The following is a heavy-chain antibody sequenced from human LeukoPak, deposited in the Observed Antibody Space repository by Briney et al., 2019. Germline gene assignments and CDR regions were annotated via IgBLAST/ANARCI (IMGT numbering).Heavy chain of an antibody. V-gene: IGHV1-69*04. CDR1: GGTFSSYA. CDR3: ARAPGSCSGGSCYGENDLDY. D-gene: IGHD2-15*01. Sequence: SVKVSCKASGGTFSSYAISWVRQAPGQGLEWMGRIIPILGIANYAQKFQGRVTITADKSTSTAYMELSSLRSEDTAVYYCARAPGSCSGGSCYGENDLDYWGQGTLVTVSS. J-gene: IGHJ4*02. CDR2: IIPILGIA.